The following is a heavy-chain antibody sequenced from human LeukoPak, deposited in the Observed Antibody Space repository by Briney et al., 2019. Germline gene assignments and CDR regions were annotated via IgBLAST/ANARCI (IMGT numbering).Heavy chain of an antibody. CDR2: INSDGSWT. CDR1: GNYW. V-gene: IGHV3-74*01. CDR3: VSFYETY. J-gene: IGHJ4*02. D-gene: IGHD2/OR15-2a*01. Sequence: PGGSLRLSCAASGNYWMHWVRQAPGKGLVWVSHINSDGSWTSYADSVKDRFTISKDNAKNTVYLQMNSLRAEDTAVYYCVSFYETYWGRGTLVTVSS.